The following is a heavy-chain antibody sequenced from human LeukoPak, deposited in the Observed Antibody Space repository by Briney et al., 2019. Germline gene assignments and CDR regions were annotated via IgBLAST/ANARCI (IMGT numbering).Heavy chain of an antibody. D-gene: IGHD4-23*01. Sequence: GESLKISCKSSGYSFSNYWIGWVRQMPGKGLEWMGIIFPGDSDTRYSPSVQGQVTISADKSISTAYLQWSSLKASDTAMYYCVRERYGGVDFWGQGTLVTVSS. CDR1: GYSFSNYW. J-gene: IGHJ4*01. V-gene: IGHV5-51*01. CDR2: IFPGDSDT. CDR3: VRERYGGVDF.